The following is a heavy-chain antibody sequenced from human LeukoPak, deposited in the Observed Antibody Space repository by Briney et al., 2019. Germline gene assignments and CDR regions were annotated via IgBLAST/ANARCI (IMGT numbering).Heavy chain of an antibody. Sequence: PSETLSLTCTVSSGSIPSYWWSWIRQPPGKGLEWIGYMYYSGSTYYNPSLKSRVTISVDTSKNQFSLKLSSVTAADTAVYYCARVYSSMVRGVIYLNWFDPWGQGTLVTVSS. CDR1: SGSIPSYW. CDR2: MYYSGST. CDR3: ARVYSSMVRGVIYLNWFDP. D-gene: IGHD3-10*01. J-gene: IGHJ5*02. V-gene: IGHV4-59*08.